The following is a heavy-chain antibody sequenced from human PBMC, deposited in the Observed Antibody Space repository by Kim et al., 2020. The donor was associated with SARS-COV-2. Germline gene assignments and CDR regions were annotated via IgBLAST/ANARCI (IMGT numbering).Heavy chain of an antibody. Sequence: GGSLRLSCAASGFTFSSYSMNWVRQAPGKGLEWVSSISSSSSYIYYADSVKGRFTISRDNAKNSLYLQMNSLRAEDTAVYYCARVPLWFGESLDYYYYYGMDVWGQGTTVTVSS. D-gene: IGHD3-10*01. CDR3: ARVPLWFGESLDYYYYYGMDV. V-gene: IGHV3-21*01. J-gene: IGHJ6*02. CDR2: ISSSSSYI. CDR1: GFTFSSYS.